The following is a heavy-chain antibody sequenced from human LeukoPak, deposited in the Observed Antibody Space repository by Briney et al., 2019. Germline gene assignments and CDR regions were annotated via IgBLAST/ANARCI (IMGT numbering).Heavy chain of an antibody. CDR1: GFSFSSYA. V-gene: IGHV3-30-3*01. CDR2: ISYDGSNK. D-gene: IGHD1-26*01. J-gene: IGHJ4*02. Sequence: GGSLRLSCAASGFSFSSYAMHWVRQAPGKGLEWVAVISYDGSNKYYADSVKGRFTISRDNSKNTLYLQMNSLRAEDTAVYYCARPFSGSYGYWGQGTLVTVSS. CDR3: ARPFSGSYGY.